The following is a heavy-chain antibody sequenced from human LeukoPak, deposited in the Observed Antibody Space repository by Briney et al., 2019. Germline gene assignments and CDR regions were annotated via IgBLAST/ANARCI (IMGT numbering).Heavy chain of an antibody. D-gene: IGHD3-9*01. Sequence: GGSLRLSCAASGFTFSSYWMHWVRQASGKGLVWVSRINTDGSSTSYADSVKGRFTISRDNAKNTLYLQMNSLRAEDTAVYYCARDSNDILTGYDFDYWGQGTLVTVSS. CDR2: INTDGSST. V-gene: IGHV3-74*01. CDR1: GFTFSSYW. CDR3: ARDSNDILTGYDFDY. J-gene: IGHJ4*02.